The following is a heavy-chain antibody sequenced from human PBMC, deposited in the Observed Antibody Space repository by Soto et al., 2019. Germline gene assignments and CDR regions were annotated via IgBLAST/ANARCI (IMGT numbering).Heavy chain of an antibody. V-gene: IGHV4-34*01. J-gene: IGHJ6*03. CDR1: GGSFSGYY. D-gene: IGHD3-10*01. Sequence: ASETLSLTCAVYGGSFSGYYWSWIRQPPGKGLEWIGEINHSGSTNYNPSLKSRVTISVDTSKNQFSLKLSSVTAADTAVYYCARSGGVGYYGSGSYYSASRYYYYYMDVWGKGTTVTVSS. CDR3: ARSGGVGYYGSGSYYSASRYYYYYMDV. CDR2: INHSGST.